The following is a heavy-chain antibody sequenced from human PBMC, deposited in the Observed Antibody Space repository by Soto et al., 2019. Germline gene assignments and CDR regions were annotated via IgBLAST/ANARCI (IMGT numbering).Heavy chain of an antibody. Sequence: ASVKVSCKASGYTFTSYGISWVRQAPGQGLEWMGWISAYNGNTNYAQKLQGRVTMTTDTSTSTAYMELRSLRSDDTAVYYCARETLGATTTAPNRYGIDGWGQGTTDTVSS. CDR3: ARETLGATTTAPNRYGIDG. CDR2: ISAYNGNT. J-gene: IGHJ6*02. D-gene: IGHD1-26*01. V-gene: IGHV1-18*01. CDR1: GYTFTSYG.